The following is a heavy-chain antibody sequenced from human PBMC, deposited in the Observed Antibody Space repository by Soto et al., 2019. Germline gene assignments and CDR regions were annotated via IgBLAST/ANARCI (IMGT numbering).Heavy chain of an antibody. V-gene: IGHV3-21*01. CDR2: ISSSSSYI. J-gene: IGHJ6*02. CDR1: GFTFSSYS. CDR3: ARDLRSSPYGMDV. Sequence: GGSLRLSCAASGFTFSSYSMNWVRQAPGKGLEWVSSISSSSSYIYYADSVKGRFTISRDNAKNSLYLQMSSLRAEDTAVYYCARDLRSSPYGMDVWGQGTTVTVSS.